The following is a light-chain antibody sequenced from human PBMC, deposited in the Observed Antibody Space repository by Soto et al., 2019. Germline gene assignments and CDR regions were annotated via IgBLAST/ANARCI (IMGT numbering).Light chain of an antibody. J-gene: IGKJ2*01. CDR1: QSITSNN. CDR3: QQYGSLPPYT. Sequence: DIVLTQSPGTLSLSPGERATLSCRASQSITSNNLAWYQQKPGQAPRLLIYGASSRAAGVPDRFSGSGSGTDFPLTISRLEPEDFAVYHCQQYGSLPPYTFGQGTKLEIK. CDR2: GAS. V-gene: IGKV3-20*01.